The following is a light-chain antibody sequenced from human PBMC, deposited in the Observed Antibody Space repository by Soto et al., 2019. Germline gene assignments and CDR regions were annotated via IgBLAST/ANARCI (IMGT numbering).Light chain of an antibody. J-gene: IGLJ3*02. CDR1: SSDVGGYNY. Sequence: QSVLTQPASVSGSPGQSITISCTGTSSDVGGYNYVSWYQQHPGKAPKLMIYEVSNRPSAVSNRFSGSKSGNTASLTISGLQAEDEADYYCSSYTSSSTSAWVFGGGTKLTVL. V-gene: IGLV2-14*01. CDR2: EVS. CDR3: SSYTSSSTSAWV.